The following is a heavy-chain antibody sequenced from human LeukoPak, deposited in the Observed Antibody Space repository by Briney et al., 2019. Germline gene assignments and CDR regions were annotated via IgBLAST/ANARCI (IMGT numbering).Heavy chain of an antibody. CDR1: GFTFSNAW. CDR2: IKSKTDGGTT. J-gene: IGHJ4*02. CDR3: TTSDDCGGDCYPFDY. V-gene: IGHV3-15*01. D-gene: IGHD2-21*02. Sequence: GGSLRLSCAASGFTFSNAWMSWVRQAPGKGLEWVGRIKSKTDGGTTDYAAPVKGRFTISRDDSKNTLYLQMNSLKTEDTAVYYCTTSDDCGGDCYPFDYWGQGTLVTVSS.